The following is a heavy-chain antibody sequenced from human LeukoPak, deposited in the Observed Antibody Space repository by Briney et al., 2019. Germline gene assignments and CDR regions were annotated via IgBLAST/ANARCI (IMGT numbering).Heavy chain of an antibody. Sequence: GGSLRLSCAASGFTVSSNYMSWVRQAPGKGLEWVSVIYSGGSTYYADSVKGRFTISRDNAKNSLYLQMNSLRDEDTAVYYCARDQGGFSFYGMDVWGQGTTVTVSS. J-gene: IGHJ6*02. D-gene: IGHD3-16*01. CDR1: GFTVSSNY. CDR2: IYSGGST. V-gene: IGHV3-53*01. CDR3: ARDQGGFSFYGMDV.